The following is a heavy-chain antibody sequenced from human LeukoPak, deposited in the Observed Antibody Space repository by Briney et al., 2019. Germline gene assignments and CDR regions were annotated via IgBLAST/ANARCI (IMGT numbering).Heavy chain of an antibody. CDR3: ARDVVVPAVSFDP. CDR1: GGAFSGYS. J-gene: IGHJ5*02. V-gene: IGHV4-34*01. D-gene: IGHD2-2*01. CDR2: IDPNGTT. Sequence: SETLSLTCAVYGGAFSGYSWSWIRQPPGKGLEWIGEIDPNGTTNYNPSLKSRVIVSVDTSKNQFSLKLSSVTAADTAVYYCARDVVVPAVSFDPWGQGTLVTVSS.